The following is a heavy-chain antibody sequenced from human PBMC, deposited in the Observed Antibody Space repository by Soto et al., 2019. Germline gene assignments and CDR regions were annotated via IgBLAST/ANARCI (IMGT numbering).Heavy chain of an antibody. J-gene: IGHJ6*02. Sequence: SETLSLTCAVSGGSITDYYWSWIRQAPGKGLEWIGEINHSGSTNNNPSLKSRVTISLDTSKNQFSLKLASVTAADTAVYYCARDRYYYDSSGYGMDVWGQGTTVTVSS. V-gene: IGHV4-34*01. D-gene: IGHD3-22*01. CDR1: GGSITDYY. CDR2: INHSGST. CDR3: ARDRYYYDSSGYGMDV.